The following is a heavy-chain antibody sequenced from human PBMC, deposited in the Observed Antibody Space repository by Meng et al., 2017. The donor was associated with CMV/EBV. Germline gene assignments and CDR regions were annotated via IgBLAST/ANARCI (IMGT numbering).Heavy chain of an antibody. D-gene: IGHD3-3*01. V-gene: IGHV1-18*01. CDR1: GYTLTSYG. J-gene: IGHJ4*02. Sequence: ASAKVSCKASGYTLTSYGTSWVRQAPGQGLEWMGWISAYNGNTNNAQKLQGRVTMTTDTSTSTAYMELRSLRSDDTAVYYCARGTSYDFWSGYPPSSFDYWGQGTLVTVSS. CDR3: ARGTSYDFWSGYPPSSFDY. CDR2: ISAYNGNT.